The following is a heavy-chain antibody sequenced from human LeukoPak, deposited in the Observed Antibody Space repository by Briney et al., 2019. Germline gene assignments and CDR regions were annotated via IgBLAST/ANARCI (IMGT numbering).Heavy chain of an antibody. CDR2: IRYDGSNK. V-gene: IGHV3-30*02. CDR1: GFTFSSYG. Sequence: GGSLRLPCAASGFTFSSYGMHWVRQAPGKGLEWVAFIRYDGSNKYYADSVKGRFTISRDNSKNTLYLQMNSLRAEDTAVYYCARSQQLDHYYYYYMDVWGKGTTVTVSS. CDR3: ARSQQLDHYYYYYMDV. D-gene: IGHD6-13*01. J-gene: IGHJ6*03.